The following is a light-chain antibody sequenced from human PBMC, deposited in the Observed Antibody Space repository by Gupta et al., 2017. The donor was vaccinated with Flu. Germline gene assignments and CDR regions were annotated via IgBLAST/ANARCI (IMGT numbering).Light chain of an antibody. J-gene: IGLJ3*02. CDR3: SSYASGGTLV. V-gene: IGLV2-14*01. CDR1: NNDVGDYNY. CDR2: GVS. Sequence: QSALTQPVSVSGSPGQSITISCTGSNNDVGDYNYVSWYQHHPGKAPKLLIYGVSDRPSGVSNRFSGSKSDTTASLTISGLQPEDEADYYCSSYASGGTLVFGGGTKLTV.